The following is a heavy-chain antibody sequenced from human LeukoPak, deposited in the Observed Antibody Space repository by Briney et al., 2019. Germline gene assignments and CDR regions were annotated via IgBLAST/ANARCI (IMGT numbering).Heavy chain of an antibody. CDR3: ARDLLVGSGSVYYYYGMDV. CDR2: INPNSGGT. V-gene: IGHV1-2*04. Sequence: ASVKVSCKASGYTFTGYYMHWVRQAPGQGLEWMGWINPNSGGTNYAQKFQGWVTMTRDTSISTAYMELSRLRSDDTAVYYCARDLLVGSGSVYYYYGMDVWGQGTTVTVSS. D-gene: IGHD3-10*01. J-gene: IGHJ6*02. CDR1: GYTFTGYY.